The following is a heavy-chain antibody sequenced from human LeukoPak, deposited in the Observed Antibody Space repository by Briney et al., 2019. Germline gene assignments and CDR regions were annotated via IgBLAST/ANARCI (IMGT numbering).Heavy chain of an antibody. CDR1: GFSISTYD. CDR3: AKEYNYYFDY. CDR2: IRYDGSNK. J-gene: IGHJ4*02. D-gene: IGHD1-1*01. V-gene: IGHV3-30*02. Sequence: GGSLRLSCAASGFSISTYDMHWVRQAPGKGLEWVTVIRYDGSNKYYADSVKGPFTISRDNSKYTVYLQMNSLRAEDTAVYYCAKEYNYYFDYWGQGTLVTVSS.